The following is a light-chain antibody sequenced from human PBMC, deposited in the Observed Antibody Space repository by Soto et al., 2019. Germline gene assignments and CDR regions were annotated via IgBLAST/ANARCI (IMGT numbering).Light chain of an antibody. CDR3: QLRMNWRLT. Sequence: DTGMTQCSAKLAVSPGKRATLSCSASQSVSYNLAWYQQKPGQAPRLLIYDASTRATGIPARFSGSGSDTDFTLTICSLEPEDLAVYYCQLRMNWRLTFGQGTRLEIK. CDR1: QSVSYN. J-gene: IGKJ5*01. CDR2: DAS. V-gene: IGKV3D-15*01.